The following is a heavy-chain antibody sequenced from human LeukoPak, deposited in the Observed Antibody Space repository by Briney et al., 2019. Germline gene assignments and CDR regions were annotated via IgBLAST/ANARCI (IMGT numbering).Heavy chain of an antibody. D-gene: IGHD3/OR15-3a*01. V-gene: IGHV4-59*08. CDR3: ARQTGSGLFTLP. CDR1: GGSISSYY. J-gene: IGHJ4*02. CDR2: IYYSGST. Sequence: SETLSLTCTVSGGSISSYYWSWIRQPPGKGLEWIGYIYYSGSTNYNPSLKSRVTISVDTSKNQISLRLTSVTAADTAMYYCARQTGSGLFTLPGGQGTLVTVSS.